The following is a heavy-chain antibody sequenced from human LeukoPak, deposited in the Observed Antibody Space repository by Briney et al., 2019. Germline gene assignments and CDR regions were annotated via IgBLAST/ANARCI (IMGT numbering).Heavy chain of an antibody. CDR3: ARAGEGSDY. V-gene: IGHV3-30-3*01. D-gene: IGHD1-26*01. CDR1: GFTFSSYA. Sequence: PGGSLRLSCAASGFTFSSYAMHWVRQAPGKGLEWVAVISYDGSDKYYVDSVKGRFTISRDNSKNTLYLQMNSLRAEDTAVYYCARAGEGSDYWGQGTLVTVSS. J-gene: IGHJ4*02. CDR2: ISYDGSDK.